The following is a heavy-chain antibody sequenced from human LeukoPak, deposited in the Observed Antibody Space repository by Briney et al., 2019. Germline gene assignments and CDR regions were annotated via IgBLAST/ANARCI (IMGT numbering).Heavy chain of an antibody. V-gene: IGHV4-59*08. CDR2: INYSGGT. CDR3: ARGARGSYSY. D-gene: IGHD1-26*01. J-gene: IGHJ4*02. CDR1: GGSLSGYT. Sequence: SETLSLSCAVPGGSLSGYTRSWVRQPPGKGLEWISYINYSGGTNYNPSPKSRVTISVDTSKKQFYQMHTCVTGADTTVYYCARGARGSYSYWGQGTLVTVSS.